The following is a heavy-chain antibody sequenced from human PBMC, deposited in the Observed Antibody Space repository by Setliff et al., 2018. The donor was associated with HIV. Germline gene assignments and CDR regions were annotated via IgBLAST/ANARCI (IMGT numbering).Heavy chain of an antibody. CDR3: ARVGERWLQFYYFDN. D-gene: IGHD5-12*01. CDR1: GYTFTTYY. CDR2: INPSGGST. V-gene: IGHV1-46*01. J-gene: IGHJ4*02. Sequence: ASVKVSCEASGYTFTTYYIHWVRQAPGQGLEWLGVINPSGGSTSYAQKFQGRVTMTRGTSTGTVYMELRSLRSEDTAVYYCARVGERWLQFYYFDNWGQGTLVTVSS.